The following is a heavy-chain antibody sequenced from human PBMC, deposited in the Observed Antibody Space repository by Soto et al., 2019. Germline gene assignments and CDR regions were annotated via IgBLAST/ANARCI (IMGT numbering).Heavy chain of an antibody. J-gene: IGHJ4*02. CDR3: VRFGGAAAGPGDY. V-gene: IGHV3-48*03. D-gene: IGHD6-13*01. Sequence: EVQLVESGGGLVQPGGSLRLSCVASEFTFSSYEMNWVRQAPGKGLEWVSYISSSGTTIYYTDSVKGRFTISRDNAKKPLYLQVNSLRAEDTAVYYCVRFGGAAAGPGDYWGQGTLVAVSS. CDR2: ISSSGTTI. CDR1: EFTFSSYE.